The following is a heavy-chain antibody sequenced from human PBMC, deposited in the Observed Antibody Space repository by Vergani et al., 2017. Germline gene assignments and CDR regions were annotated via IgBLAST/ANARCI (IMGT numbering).Heavy chain of an antibody. CDR2: IYNSGNG. CDR3: ASGKYYSDSTSHFRGRYFDV. CDR1: GDSIISRSYY. V-gene: IGHV4-39*01. D-gene: IGHD3-16*01. J-gene: IGHJ2*01. Sequence: QMQLQESGPGLVKTSETLSLTCTVSGDSIISRSYYWGWTRQPPGKGVEWIGSIYNSGNGDSSSSLKSRVTISADTSKNQFSLRLTSVTAADTAVYYCASGKYYSDSTSHFRGRYFDVWGRGTLVTVPS.